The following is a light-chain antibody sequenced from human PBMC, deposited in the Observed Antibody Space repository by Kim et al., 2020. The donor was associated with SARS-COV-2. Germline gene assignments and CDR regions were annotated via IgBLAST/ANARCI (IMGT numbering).Light chain of an antibody. Sequence: SYELTQPLSVSVALGQTATIPCGGNNIENKNVHWYHQRPGQAPVLVMYRDKKRPSGIPERLSGSNSGNTATLTISRVEAGDEGDYYCQVWESRAVGFGGG. J-gene: IGLJ3*02. V-gene: IGLV3-9*01. CDR2: RDK. CDR3: QVWESRAVG. CDR1: NIENKN.